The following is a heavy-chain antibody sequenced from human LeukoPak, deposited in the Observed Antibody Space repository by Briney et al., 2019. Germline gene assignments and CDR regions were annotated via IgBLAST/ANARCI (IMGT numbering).Heavy chain of an antibody. D-gene: IGHD5/OR15-5a*01. J-gene: IGHJ3*02. CDR2: ISAYNGNT. CDR1: GGTFSSYA. Sequence: GASVKVSCKASGGTFSSYAISWVRQAPGQGLEWTGWISAYNGNTNYAQKLQGRVTMTTDTSTSTAYMELRSLRSDDTAVYYCARDVSWARAFDIWGQGTMVTVSS. CDR3: ARDVSWARAFDI. V-gene: IGHV1-18*01.